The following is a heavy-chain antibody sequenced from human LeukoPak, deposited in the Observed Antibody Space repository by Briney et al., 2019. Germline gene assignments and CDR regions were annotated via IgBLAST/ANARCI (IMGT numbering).Heavy chain of an antibody. CDR2: ISGSGGRT. V-gene: IGHV3-23*01. CDR3: AKDHDSSGYYIFDY. Sequence: GGSLRLSCAASGFTFSTYVMTWVRQAPGKGLEWGSGISGSGGRTYYADSVKGRFNISRDNSKNTLYLQMNSLRAEDTAVYYCAKDHDSSGYYIFDYWGQGTLVTVSS. J-gene: IGHJ4*02. CDR1: GFTFSTYV. D-gene: IGHD3-22*01.